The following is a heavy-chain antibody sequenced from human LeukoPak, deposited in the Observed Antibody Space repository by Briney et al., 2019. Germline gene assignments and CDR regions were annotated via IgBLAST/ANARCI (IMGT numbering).Heavy chain of an antibody. CDR2: IWYDGSNQ. J-gene: IGHJ4*02. D-gene: IGHD2-15*01. Sequence: GGSLRLSCAASGFTFSNYGMHWVRQAPGKGLEWVAVIWYDGSNQYYADSVKGRFTISRDNSKNTLYLQMSSLRAEDTAVYYCARDYSRSETHIDYWGQGTLVTVSS. V-gene: IGHV3-33*01. CDR1: GFTFSNYG. CDR3: ARDYSRSETHIDY.